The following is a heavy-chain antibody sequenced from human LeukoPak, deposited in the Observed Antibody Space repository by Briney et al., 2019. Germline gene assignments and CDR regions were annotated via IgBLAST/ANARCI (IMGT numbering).Heavy chain of an antibody. CDR1: GGSFSGYY. Sequence: SETLSLTCAVYGGSFSGYYWSWIRQPPGKGLEWIGEINHSGSTNYNPSLKSRVTISVDTSKNQFSLKLSSVTAADTAVYYCARVWSDYYGSGGSWFDPWGQGTLVTVSS. CDR2: INHSGST. CDR3: ARVWSDYYGSGGSWFDP. J-gene: IGHJ5*02. V-gene: IGHV4-34*01. D-gene: IGHD3-10*01.